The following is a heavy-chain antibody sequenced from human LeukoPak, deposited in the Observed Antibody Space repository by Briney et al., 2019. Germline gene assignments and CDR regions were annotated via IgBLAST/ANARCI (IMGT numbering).Heavy chain of an antibody. CDR3: ARGYSGSYDAFDI. V-gene: IGHV1-18*01. D-gene: IGHD1-26*01. CDR2: ISGYNGNT. CDR1: GYTFPGYG. J-gene: IGHJ3*02. Sequence: ASLKVSCKASGYTFPGYGISWVRQAPGQGLEWMGWISGYNGNTKYAQRLQGRATMTTDTSTSTAYMDLRSLRSDDTAVYYRARGYSGSYDAFDIWGQGTMVTVSS.